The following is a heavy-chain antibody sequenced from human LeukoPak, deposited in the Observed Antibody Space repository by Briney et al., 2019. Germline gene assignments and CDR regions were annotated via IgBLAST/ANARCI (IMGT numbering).Heavy chain of an antibody. CDR1: GGSFSGYY. CDR3: ARLLFLGIAAAGTLPGFDP. J-gene: IGHJ5*02. Sequence: SETLSLTCAVYGGSFSGYYWSWLSQPPGKGLEWVGEINHSGRPNYNPSLKSRVTISVDTSKNQFSLKLSSVTAADTAVYYCARLLFLGIAAAGTLPGFDPWGQGTLVTVSS. D-gene: IGHD6-13*01. CDR2: INHSGRP. V-gene: IGHV4-34*01.